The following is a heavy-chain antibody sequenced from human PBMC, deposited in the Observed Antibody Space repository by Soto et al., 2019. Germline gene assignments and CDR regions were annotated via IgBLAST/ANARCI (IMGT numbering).Heavy chain of an antibody. V-gene: IGHV1-46*03. D-gene: IGHD3-16*01. CDR3: ARDLYDYIWGSLGDY. J-gene: IGHJ4*02. Sequence: QVQLVQSGAEVKKPGASVKVSCKASGYTFTSYYMHWVRQAPGPGLEWMGIINPSGGSTSYAQTFQGRVTMTRDTSTSTVYMELSSLRSEDTAVYYCARDLYDYIWGSLGDYWGQGTLVTVSS. CDR1: GYTFTSYY. CDR2: INPSGGST.